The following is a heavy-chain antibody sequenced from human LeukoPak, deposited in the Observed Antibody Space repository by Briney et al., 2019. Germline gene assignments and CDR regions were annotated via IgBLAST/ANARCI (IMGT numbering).Heavy chain of an antibody. CDR1: GGTFSSYA. V-gene: IGHV1-69*05. D-gene: IGHD2-2*02. CDR2: IIPIFGTA. Sequence: ASVKVSCKASGGTFSSYAISWVRQAPGQGLEWMGGIIPIFGTANYAQKLQGRVTITTDESTSTAYMELSSLRSEDTAVYYCARGACSSTSCYTDPRYYYYMDVWGKGTTVTVSS. CDR3: ARGACSSTSCYTDPRYYYYMDV. J-gene: IGHJ6*03.